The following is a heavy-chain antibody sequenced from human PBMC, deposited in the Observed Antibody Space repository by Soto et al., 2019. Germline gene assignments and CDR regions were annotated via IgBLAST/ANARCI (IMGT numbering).Heavy chain of an antibody. CDR1: GYTFTSYG. Sequence: ASVKVSCKASGYTFTSYGISWVRQAPGQGLEWMGWISAYNGNTNYAQKLQGRVTMTTDTSTSTAYMELRSLRSDDTAVYYNGRGGYSSGWVRGWFDPWGQGTLVTVSS. CDR2: ISAYNGNT. CDR3: GRGGYSSGWVRGWFDP. D-gene: IGHD6-19*01. J-gene: IGHJ5*02. V-gene: IGHV1-18*01.